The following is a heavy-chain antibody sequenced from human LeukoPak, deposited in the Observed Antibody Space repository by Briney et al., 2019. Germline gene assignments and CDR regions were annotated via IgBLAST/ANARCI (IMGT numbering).Heavy chain of an antibody. V-gene: IGHV4-59*08. Sequence: SETLSLTCIVSGSISSYYWTWIRQPPGKGLEWIGHSYFTGNPNYNPSRKSRVTISVDPPKTQFSLKLTSVTAADTAVYYCAGLRSTVAWASFDYWGQGILVTVSS. D-gene: IGHD4-23*01. J-gene: IGHJ4*02. CDR1: GSISSYY. CDR2: SYFTGNP. CDR3: AGLRSTVAWASFDY.